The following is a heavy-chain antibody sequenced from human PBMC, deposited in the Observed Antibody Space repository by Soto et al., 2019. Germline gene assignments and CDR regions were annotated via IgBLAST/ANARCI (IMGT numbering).Heavy chain of an antibody. CDR2: ISYDVSNK. J-gene: IGHJ6*02. V-gene: IGHV3-30-3*01. CDR1: GFTFSSYA. CDR3: ARGNLGYCSGGSCWRDYYGMDV. D-gene: IGHD2-15*01. Sequence: GGSLRLSCAASGFTFSSYAMHWVRQAPGKGLEWVAVISYDVSNKYYADSVKGRFTISRDNSKNTLYLQMNSLRAEDTAVYYCARGNLGYCSGGSCWRDYYGMDVWGQGTTVTVSS.